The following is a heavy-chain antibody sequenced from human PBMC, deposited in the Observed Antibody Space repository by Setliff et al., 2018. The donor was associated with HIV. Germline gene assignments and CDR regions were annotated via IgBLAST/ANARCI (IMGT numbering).Heavy chain of an antibody. D-gene: IGHD3-16*01. J-gene: IGHJ4*02. V-gene: IGHV4-39*07. Sequence: TSETLSLTCTVSGGSIRTGTYYWGWIRQPPGKGLEWIGSIYYDGRTFYKPSLESRLTISVDTSKNQFSLRLNPVTAADTAVYFCARGGAVSADFDSWGQGTLVTVSS. CDR3: ARGGAVSADFDS. CDR2: IYYDGRT. CDR1: GGSIRTGTYY.